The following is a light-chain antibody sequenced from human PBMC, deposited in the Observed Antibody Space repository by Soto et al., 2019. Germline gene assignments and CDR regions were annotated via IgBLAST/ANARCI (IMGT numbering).Light chain of an antibody. J-gene: IGLJ1*01. Sequence: QSALTQPASVSGSPGQSITISCTGTSSDVGSYNLISWYQQYPGKAPKLMIYEVSKRPSGVSNRFSGSKSGNTASLTISGLQAEDEADYYCCSYAGSSTFYVFGTGTKVTLL. CDR2: EVS. CDR3: CSYAGSSTFYV. CDR1: SSDVGSYNL. V-gene: IGLV2-23*02.